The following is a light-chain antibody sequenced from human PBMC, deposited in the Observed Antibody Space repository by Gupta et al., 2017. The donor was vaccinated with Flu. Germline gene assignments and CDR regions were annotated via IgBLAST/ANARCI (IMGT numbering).Light chain of an antibody. CDR1: QGISSW. J-gene: IGKJ1*01. CDR2: GAS. CDR3: QQTNSFPKT. Sequence: PSSGSASVGERVTVSCRASQGISSWLAGYQQKPGKAPKLLISGASSLETGVPSRFSGDGAGTDFTLTIISLQPEDFATYYGQQTNSFPKTFGQGTKVEIK. V-gene: IGKV1-12*01.